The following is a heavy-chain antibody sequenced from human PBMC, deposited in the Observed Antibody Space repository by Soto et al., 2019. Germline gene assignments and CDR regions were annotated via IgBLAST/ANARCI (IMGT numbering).Heavy chain of an antibody. V-gene: IGHV1-18*04. J-gene: IGHJ5*02. CDR2: ISAYNGNT. D-gene: IGHD2-15*01. CDR1: GYTFTSYG. Sequence: AASVKVSCKASGYTFTSYGISWVRQAPGQGLEWMGWISAYNGNTNYAQKLQGRVTMTTDTSTSTAYMELRSLRSDDTAVYYCARDYAVVVVAATRGWFDPWGQGTLVTVSS. CDR3: ARDYAVVVVAATRGWFDP.